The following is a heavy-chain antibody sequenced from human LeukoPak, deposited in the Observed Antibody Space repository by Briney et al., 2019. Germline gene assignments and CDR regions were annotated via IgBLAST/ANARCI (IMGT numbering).Heavy chain of an antibody. Sequence: GGSLRLSCAASGFTFSSYWMNWARQAPGKGLEWVASINHNGNVNYYVDSVKGRYTISRDNAKNSLYLQMNSLRVEDTAVYYCARGRPHGNDYWGQGTLVTVSS. D-gene: IGHD4-23*01. CDR1: GFTFSSYW. CDR3: ARGRPHGNDY. V-gene: IGHV3-7*01. CDR2: INHNGNVN. J-gene: IGHJ4*02.